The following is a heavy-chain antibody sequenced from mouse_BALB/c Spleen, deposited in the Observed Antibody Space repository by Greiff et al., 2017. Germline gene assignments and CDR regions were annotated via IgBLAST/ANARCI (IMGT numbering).Heavy chain of an antibody. CDR3: GRDDGYLFYAMDY. Sequence: EVKLQESGPELVKPGASVKISCKASGYSFTGYFMNWVKQSHGKSLEWIGRINPYNGDTFYNQKFKGKATLTVDKSSSTAHMELLSLTSEDSAVYYCGRDDGYLFYAMDYWGQGTSVTVSS. V-gene: IGHV1-37*01. D-gene: IGHD2-3*01. J-gene: IGHJ4*01. CDR1: GYSFTGYF. CDR2: INPYNGDT.